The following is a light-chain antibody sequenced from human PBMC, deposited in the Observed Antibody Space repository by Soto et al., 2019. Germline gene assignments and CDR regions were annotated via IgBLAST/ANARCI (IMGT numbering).Light chain of an antibody. Sequence: QSALTQPRSVSGSPGQSVTISCTGTSSDVGGYNYVSWYQQHPGKAPKLMIYDVSKRPSGVPDRFSGSKSGNTAFLTISGFQAEDEADYYCCSYVGSYTLVLGGGTKLTVL. CDR2: DVS. CDR3: CSYVGSYTLV. CDR1: SSDVGGYNY. V-gene: IGLV2-11*01. J-gene: IGLJ3*02.